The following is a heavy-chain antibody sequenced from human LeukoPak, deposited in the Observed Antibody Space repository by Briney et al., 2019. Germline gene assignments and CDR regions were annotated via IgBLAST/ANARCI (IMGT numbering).Heavy chain of an antibody. D-gene: IGHD6-19*01. V-gene: IGHV3-23*01. Sequence: PGGSLRLSGATSGFTFSSYTMNWVRQAPGKGLEWVSGISGSDGSTYYADSVKGRFTISRDNSKNTLYLQMNSLRVEDTAVYYCAKDPPGAGPDFDCWGQGTLVTVSS. CDR1: GFTFSSYT. J-gene: IGHJ4*02. CDR2: ISGSDGST. CDR3: AKDPPGAGPDFDC.